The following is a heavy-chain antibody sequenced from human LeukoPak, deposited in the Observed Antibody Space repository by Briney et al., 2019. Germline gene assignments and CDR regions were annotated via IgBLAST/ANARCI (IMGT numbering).Heavy chain of an antibody. CDR3: ASSYDFWSGYYDPHYYYMDV. CDR1: GGSIGGYY. J-gene: IGHJ6*03. Sequence: SETLSLTCSVSGGSIGGYYWSWIRQPPGKGLEWIGYIYTSGTTNYNPSLKSRVTMSVDTSKTQFSLKLSSVTAADTAVYYCASSYDFWSGYYDPHYYYMDVWGKGTTVTVSS. D-gene: IGHD3-3*01. CDR2: IYTSGTT. V-gene: IGHV4-4*09.